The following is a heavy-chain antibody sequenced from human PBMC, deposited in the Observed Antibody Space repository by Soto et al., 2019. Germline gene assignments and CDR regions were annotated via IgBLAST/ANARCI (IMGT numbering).Heavy chain of an antibody. CDR3: ARILFRRDGYNSDY. V-gene: IGHV2-26*01. J-gene: IGHJ4*02. Sequence: QVTLKESGPVLVKPTETLTLTCTVSGFSLSNARMGVSWIRQPPGKALEWLAHLFSNDEKSYSTSLKSRLTISKDTTKSQVVLTMTNMDPVDTATYYCARILFRRDGYNSDYWGQGTLVTVSS. CDR1: GFSLSNARMG. D-gene: IGHD5-12*01. CDR2: LFSNDEK.